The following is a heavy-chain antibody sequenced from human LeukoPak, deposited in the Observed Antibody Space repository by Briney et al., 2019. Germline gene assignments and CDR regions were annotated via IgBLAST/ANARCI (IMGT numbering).Heavy chain of an antibody. Sequence: GGSLRLSCAASGFTFSDYYMSWICQAPGKGLEWVSYISSSGSTIYYADSVKGRFTISRDNAKNSLYLQMNGLRAEDTAVYYCARDKDSGSYFYFDYWGQGTLVPSPQ. V-gene: IGHV3-11*01. D-gene: IGHD1-26*01. CDR2: ISSSGSTI. J-gene: IGHJ4*02. CDR3: ARDKDSGSYFYFDY. CDR1: GFTFSDYY.